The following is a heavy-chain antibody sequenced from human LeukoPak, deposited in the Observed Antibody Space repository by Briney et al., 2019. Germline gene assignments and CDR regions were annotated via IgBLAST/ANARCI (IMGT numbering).Heavy chain of an antibody. D-gene: IGHD5-18*01. J-gene: IGHJ4*02. CDR3: ARSGYSYGFSSYYVDY. V-gene: IGHV3-9*01. Sequence: SLRLSCAASGFTFDDYAMHWVRQAPGKGLEWVSGISWNSGSIGYADSVKGRFTISRDNAKNTLYLQMNSLRAEDTAVYYCARSGYSYGFSSYYVDYWGQGTLVTVSS. CDR1: GFTFDDYA. CDR2: ISWNSGSI.